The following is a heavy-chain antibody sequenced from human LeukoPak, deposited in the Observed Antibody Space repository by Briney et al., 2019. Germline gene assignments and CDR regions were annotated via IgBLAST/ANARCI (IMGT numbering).Heavy chain of an antibody. CDR2: INHSGST. V-gene: IGHV4-34*01. Sequence: PSETLSLTCAVYGGSFSGYYWSWIRQPPGKGLEWIGEINHSGSTNYNPSLKSRVTISVDTSKNQFSLKLSSVTAADTAVYYCARVLYGYSYGLNWFDPWGQGTLVTVSS. CDR1: GGSFSGYY. D-gene: IGHD5-18*01. J-gene: IGHJ5*02. CDR3: ARVLYGYSYGLNWFDP.